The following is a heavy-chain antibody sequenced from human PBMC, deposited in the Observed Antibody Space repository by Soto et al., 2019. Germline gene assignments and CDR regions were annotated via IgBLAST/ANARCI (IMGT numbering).Heavy chain of an antibody. D-gene: IGHD3-10*01. CDR2: IIPIFGTA. Sequence: GASVKVSCKASGGTFSSYAISWVRQAPGQGLEWMGGIIPIFGTANYAQKFQGRVTITADESTSTAYMELSSLRSEDTAVYYCARGYGSGSYSYYYYGMEVWGQGTTVTVSS. V-gene: IGHV1-69*13. J-gene: IGHJ6*02. CDR3: ARGYGSGSYSYYYYGMEV. CDR1: GGTFSSYA.